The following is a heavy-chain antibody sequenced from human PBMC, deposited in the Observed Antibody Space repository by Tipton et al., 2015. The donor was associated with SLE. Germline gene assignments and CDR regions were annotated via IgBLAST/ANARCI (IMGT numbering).Heavy chain of an antibody. CDR3: ARGRGSSSSGHY. CDR2: INHSGST. CDR1: GGSFSGYY. J-gene: IGHJ4*02. Sequence: TLSLTCAVYGGSFSGYYWSWIRQPPGKGLEWIGEINHSGSTNYNPSLKSRVTISVDTSKNQFSRKLSSVTAADTAVYYCARGRGSSSSGHYWGQGTLVTVSS. D-gene: IGHD6-6*01. V-gene: IGHV4-34*01.